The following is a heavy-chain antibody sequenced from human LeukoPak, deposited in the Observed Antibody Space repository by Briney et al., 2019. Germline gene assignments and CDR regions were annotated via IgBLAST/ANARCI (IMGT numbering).Heavy chain of an antibody. Sequence: PGGSLRLSCAASGFTFSNYGMYWVRQAPGKGLEWAAVIWSDGTNRLHADSVKGRFTISRDNSKNTLYLQMNSLRAEDTAVYYCAKDGGYSYGMYYFDYWGQGTLVTVSS. CDR3: AKDGGYSYGMYYFDY. CDR1: GFTFSNYG. J-gene: IGHJ4*02. CDR2: IWSDGTNR. D-gene: IGHD5-18*01. V-gene: IGHV3-30*02.